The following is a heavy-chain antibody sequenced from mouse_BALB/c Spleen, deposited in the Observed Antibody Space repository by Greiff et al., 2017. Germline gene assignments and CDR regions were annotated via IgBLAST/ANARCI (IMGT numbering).Heavy chain of an antibody. CDR1: GFNIKDYY. Sequence: VHVKQSGAELVRSGASVKLSCTASGFNIKDYYMHWVKQRPEQGLEWIGWIDPENGDTEYAPKFQGKATMTADTSSNTAYLQLSSLTSEDTAVYYCNQIDGYDDYWGQGTTLTVSS. CDR2: IDPENGDT. D-gene: IGHD2-2*01. J-gene: IGHJ2*01. CDR3: NQIDGYDDY. V-gene: IGHV14-4*02.